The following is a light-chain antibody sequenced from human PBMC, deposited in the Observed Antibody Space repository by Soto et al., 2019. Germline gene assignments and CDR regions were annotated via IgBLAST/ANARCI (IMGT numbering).Light chain of an antibody. CDR3: QQSATTPRT. J-gene: IGKJ1*01. Sequence: DIQMTQSPSSLSASVGDRVTITCRASQSISTYLNWYQQKPGKAPKLLIYAASTLQSEVPSRFSGSGSGTDVRLTITSLQPEDIATYYCQQSATTPRTFGQGTNV. CDR1: QSISTY. CDR2: AAS. V-gene: IGKV1-39*01.